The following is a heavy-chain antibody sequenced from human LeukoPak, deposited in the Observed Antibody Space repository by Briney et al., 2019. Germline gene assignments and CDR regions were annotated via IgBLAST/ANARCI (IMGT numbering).Heavy chain of an antibody. CDR3: ARGRLTTRFDP. CDR1: GYTFSSYG. D-gene: IGHD1-1*01. J-gene: IGHJ5*02. Sequence: GASVKVSCKASGYTFSSYGINWVRQAPGQGLEWMGWIGAYNGNTSYAQKLQDRVTLTTDTSSSTAYMELRSLRFDDTAVYYCARGRLTTRFDPWGQGTLVTVSS. V-gene: IGHV1-18*01. CDR2: IGAYNGNT.